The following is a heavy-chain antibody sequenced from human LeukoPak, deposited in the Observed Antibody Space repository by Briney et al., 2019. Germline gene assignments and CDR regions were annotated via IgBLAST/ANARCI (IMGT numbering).Heavy chain of an antibody. D-gene: IGHD6-19*01. CDR2: IYHSGST. V-gene: IGHV4-38-2*02. CDR3: ARGPYSSGWSARDYYYGMDV. Sequence: SETLSLTCTVSGFSISSGYYWGWIRQPPGKGLEWIGSIYHSGSTYYNPSLKSRVTISVDTSKNQFSLKLSSVTAADTAVYYCARGPYSSGWSARDYYYGMDVWGQGTTVTVSS. CDR1: GFSISSGYY. J-gene: IGHJ6*02.